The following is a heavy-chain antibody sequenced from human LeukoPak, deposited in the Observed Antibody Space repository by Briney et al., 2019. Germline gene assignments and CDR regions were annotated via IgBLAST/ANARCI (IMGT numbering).Heavy chain of an antibody. J-gene: IGHJ5*02. CDR2: VSAYNGNT. CDR3: ARDYRHIVVVTAFNRFDP. CDR1: GYTFISYG. Sequence: ASVKVSCKASGYTFISYGISWVRQAPGQGLEWLGWVSAYNGNTNYAQKLQGRLTMTTDTSTSTAYMELRSLRSDDTAVYYCARDYRHIVVVTAFNRFDPWGQGTLVTVSS. D-gene: IGHD2-21*02. V-gene: IGHV1-18*04.